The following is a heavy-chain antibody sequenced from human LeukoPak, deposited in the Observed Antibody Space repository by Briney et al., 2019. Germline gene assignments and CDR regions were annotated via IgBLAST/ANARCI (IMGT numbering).Heavy chain of an antibody. CDR1: GGSFSGYY. V-gene: IGHV4-34*01. J-gene: IGHJ4*02. Sequence: SETLSLTCAVYGGSFSGYYWSWIRQPPGKGLEWIGEINHSGSTNYNPSLKSRVTISVDTSKNQFSLKLSSVTAADTAVYYCARLTRLSGGSYYGVLDYWGQGTLVTVSS. CDR2: INHSGST. CDR3: ARLTRLSGGSYYGVLDY. D-gene: IGHD1-26*01.